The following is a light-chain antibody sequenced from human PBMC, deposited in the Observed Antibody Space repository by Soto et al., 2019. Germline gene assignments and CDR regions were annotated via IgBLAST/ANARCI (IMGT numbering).Light chain of an antibody. J-gene: IGKJ4*01. CDR2: AAS. CDR3: QQVDSYPLT. Sequence: DIQLTQSPSFLSASVGGRVTITCRASKGISSYLAWYQQKPGKAPNLLIYAASTLQSGVPSRFSGSGSGTEYTLTITSLQPEDFATYYCQQVDSYPLTFGGGTRVEIK. CDR1: KGISSY. V-gene: IGKV1-9*01.